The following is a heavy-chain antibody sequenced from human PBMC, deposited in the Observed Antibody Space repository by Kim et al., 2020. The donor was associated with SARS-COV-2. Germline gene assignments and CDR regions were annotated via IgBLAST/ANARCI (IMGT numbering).Heavy chain of an antibody. Sequence: GGSLRLSCAASGFTFSSYGMHWVRQAPGKGLEWVAVISYDGSNKYYADSVKGRFTISRDNSKNTLYLQMNSLRAEDTAVYYCAKGPSSFLPLVVYWGQGTLVTVSS. J-gene: IGHJ4*02. CDR3: AKGPSSFLPLVVY. CDR1: GFTFSSYG. D-gene: IGHD6-6*01. CDR2: ISYDGSNK. V-gene: IGHV3-30*18.